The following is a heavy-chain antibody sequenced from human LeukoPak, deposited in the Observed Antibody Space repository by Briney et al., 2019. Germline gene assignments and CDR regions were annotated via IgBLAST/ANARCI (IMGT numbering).Heavy chain of an antibody. CDR2: IKRKTSGGTT. Sequence: GGSLRLSCAASGFTFGNAWMSWVRQAPGKGLEWVGRIKRKTSGGTTDYGAPVKGRFTISRDDSKNTLYLQMNSLKTEDTAVYYCTTHDYYGSGTFDIWGQGTMVTVSS. CDR3: TTHDYYGSGTFDI. V-gene: IGHV3-15*01. J-gene: IGHJ3*02. D-gene: IGHD3-10*01. CDR1: GFTFGNAW.